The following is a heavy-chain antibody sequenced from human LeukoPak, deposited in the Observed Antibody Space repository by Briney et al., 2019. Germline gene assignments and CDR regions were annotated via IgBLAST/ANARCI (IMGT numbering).Heavy chain of an antibody. V-gene: IGHV4-39*01. CDR1: GGSISSSSYY. D-gene: IGHD6-19*01. CDR2: IYYSGST. CDR3: ARSDGRLSGWLDY. J-gene: IGHJ4*02. Sequence: SETLSLTCTVSGGSISSSSYYWGWIRQPPGKGLEWIGSIYYSGSTYYNPSLKSRVTISVDTSKNQFSLKLSSVTAADTAVYYCARSDGRLSGWLDYWGQGTLVTVSS.